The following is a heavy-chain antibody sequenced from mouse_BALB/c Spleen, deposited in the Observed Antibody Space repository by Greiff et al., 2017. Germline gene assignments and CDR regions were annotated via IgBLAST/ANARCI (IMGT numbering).Heavy chain of an antibody. Sequence: EVQVVESGGGLVKPGGSLKLSCAASGFTFSSYAMSWVRQTPEKRLEWVASISSGGSTYYPDSVKGRFTISRDNARNILYLQMSSLRSEDTAMYYCARGQLRSDFDYWGQGTTLTVSS. D-gene: IGHD1-1*01. V-gene: IGHV5-6-5*01. J-gene: IGHJ2*01. CDR1: GFTFSSYA. CDR3: ARGQLRSDFDY. CDR2: ISSGGST.